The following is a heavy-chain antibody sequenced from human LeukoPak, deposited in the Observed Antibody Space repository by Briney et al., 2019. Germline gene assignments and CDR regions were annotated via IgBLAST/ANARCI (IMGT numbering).Heavy chain of an antibody. Sequence: ASVKVSCKASGYTFTDYFIHWVRQAPGQGREWMGWINPNIGDASYAQKFQDRVTVTRDRSINTAYMELSRLPSDDTAVYHCARMALDGGDSIGFDSWGQGSPVTASS. V-gene: IGHV1-2*02. CDR1: GYTFTDYF. CDR2: INPNIGDA. CDR3: ARMALDGGDSIGFDS. J-gene: IGHJ5*01. D-gene: IGHD2-21*02.